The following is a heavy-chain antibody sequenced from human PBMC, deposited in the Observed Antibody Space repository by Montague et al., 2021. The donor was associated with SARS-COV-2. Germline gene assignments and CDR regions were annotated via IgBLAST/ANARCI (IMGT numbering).Heavy chain of an antibody. V-gene: IGHV4-34*01. CDR3: ARWDPQTLTLIGLRGKSASDY. CDR2: INHSGTT. J-gene: IGHJ4*02. CDR1: GGSFCGYC. D-gene: IGHD4-23*01. Sequence: SETLSLTCAVYGGSFCGYCWTWIRQSPGKGLEWIAEINHSGTTNYNFNPSLRSRVTISVDTSKSQFSLKLSSVTAADTGVYYCARWDPQTLTLIGLRGKSASDYWGQGTLVTVSS.